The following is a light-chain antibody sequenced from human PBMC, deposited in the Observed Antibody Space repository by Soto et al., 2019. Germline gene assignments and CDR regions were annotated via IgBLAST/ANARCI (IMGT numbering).Light chain of an antibody. CDR3: QQYNSYSL. CDR2: EAS. J-gene: IGKJ1*01. V-gene: IGKV1-27*01. Sequence: DIQMTQSPSSLSASVGDRVTITCRASQGIRHYLAWYQQKPGKVPKLLIYEASNLQSGVPSRFRGGGSGTEFTLTISSLQPEDFATYYCQQYNSYSLFGQGTKVDIK. CDR1: QGIRHY.